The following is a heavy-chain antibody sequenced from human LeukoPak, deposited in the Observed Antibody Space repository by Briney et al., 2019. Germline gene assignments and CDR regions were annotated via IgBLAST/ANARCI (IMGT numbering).Heavy chain of an antibody. D-gene: IGHD3-10*01. Sequence: GGSLRLSCAASGFTFNSYTMNWVRQAPGKGMEWVSCVSKSSDYIYYADSVRGRFTISRDNAKNSLYLQMNSLRAEDTAVYYCARDTSYYGSGSSVDAFDIWGQGTMVTVSS. J-gene: IGHJ3*02. CDR3: ARDTSYYGSGSSVDAFDI. CDR2: VSKSSDYI. V-gene: IGHV3-21*01. CDR1: GFTFNSYT.